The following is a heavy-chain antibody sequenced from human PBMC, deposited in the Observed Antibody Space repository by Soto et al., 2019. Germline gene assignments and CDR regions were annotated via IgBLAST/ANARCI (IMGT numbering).Heavy chain of an antibody. CDR1: GYTFTSYD. CDR2: MNPNSGNT. D-gene: IGHD6-19*01. J-gene: IGHJ4*02. CDR3: ARVYLTVAGTGADY. V-gene: IGHV1-8*01. Sequence: QVQLVQSGAEVKKPGASVKVSCKASGYTFTSYDINWVRQATGQGLEWMGWMNPNSGNTDYAQKFQGRVTMTRNTSISTAYMELSSLRSEDTAVYYCARVYLTVAGTGADYWGQGTLVTVSS.